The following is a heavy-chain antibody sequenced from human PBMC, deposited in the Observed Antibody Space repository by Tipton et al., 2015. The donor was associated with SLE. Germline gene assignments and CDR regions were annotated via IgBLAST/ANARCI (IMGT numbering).Heavy chain of an antibody. Sequence: QSGAEVKKPGSSVKVSCKASGGTFSSYTISWVRQAPGQGLEWMGRIIPILGIANYAQKLQGRVTMTTDTSTSTAYMELRSLRSDDTAVYYCARGSSVAEWGQGTLVTVSS. V-gene: IGHV1-69*04. J-gene: IGHJ4*02. CDR2: IIPILGIA. CDR1: GGTFSSYT. D-gene: IGHD6-19*01. CDR3: ARGSSVAE.